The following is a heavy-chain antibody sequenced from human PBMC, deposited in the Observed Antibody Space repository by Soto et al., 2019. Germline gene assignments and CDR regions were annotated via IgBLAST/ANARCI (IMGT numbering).Heavy chain of an antibody. CDR3: ARETIAAHSRISYNWFDP. CDR2: IYYSGST. D-gene: IGHD6-13*01. J-gene: IGHJ5*02. CDR1: GGSISSYY. Sequence: ETLSLTCTVSGGSISSYYWSWIRQPPGKGLEWIGYIYYSGSTNYNPSLKSRVTISVDTSKNQFSLKLSSVTAADTAVYYCARETIAAHSRISYNWFDPWGQGTLVTVSS. V-gene: IGHV4-59*01.